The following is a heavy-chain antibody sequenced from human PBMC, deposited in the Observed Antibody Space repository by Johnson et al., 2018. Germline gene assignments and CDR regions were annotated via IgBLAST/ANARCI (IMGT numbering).Heavy chain of an antibody. D-gene: IGHD3-10*02. J-gene: IGHJ3*02. CDR1: A. V-gene: IGHV1-69*01. CDR3: ARDRHYYGRGVWDAFEI. Sequence: AINWVRQAPGQGLEWRGRIIPMFGTGNNAQKVHGRVTINEDESKRTVYMELSSLRHEETAVYYCARDRHYYGRGVWDAFEIWGQGTMVTVSS. CDR2: IIPMFGTG.